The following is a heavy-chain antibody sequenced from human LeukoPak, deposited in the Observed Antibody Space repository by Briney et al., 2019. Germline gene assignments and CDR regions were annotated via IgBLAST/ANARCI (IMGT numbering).Heavy chain of an antibody. D-gene: IGHD3-22*01. J-gene: IGHJ4*02. CDR3: AKDRTTMIVVVGTLGS. Sequence: GGSLRLSCAASGFTFSSYEMNWVRQAPGKGLEWVSAISGSGGSTYYADSVKGRFTISRDNSKNTLYLQMNSLRAEDTAVYYCAKDRTTMIVVVGTLGSWGQGTLVTVSS. CDR2: ISGSGGST. V-gene: IGHV3-23*01. CDR1: GFTFSSYE.